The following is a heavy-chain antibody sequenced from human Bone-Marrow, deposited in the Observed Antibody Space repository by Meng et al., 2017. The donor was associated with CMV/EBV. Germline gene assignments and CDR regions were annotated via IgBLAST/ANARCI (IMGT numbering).Heavy chain of an antibody. D-gene: IGHD4-11*01. CDR1: GFTFSSYS. CDR3: AREDYSNYNAFDI. J-gene: IGHJ3*02. Sequence: GGSLKISCAASGFTFSSYSMNWVRQAPGKGLEWVSSISSSSSYIYYADSVKGRFTISRDNAKNSLYLQMNSQRAEDTAVYYCAREDYSNYNAFDIWGQGTMVTVSS. V-gene: IGHV3-21*01. CDR2: ISSSSSYI.